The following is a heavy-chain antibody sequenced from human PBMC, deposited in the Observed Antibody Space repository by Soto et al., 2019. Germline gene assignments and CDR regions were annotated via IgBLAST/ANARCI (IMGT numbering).Heavy chain of an antibody. D-gene: IGHD3-16*01. Sequence: GGSLRLSCAASGFTFSSYSMNWVRQAPGKGLEWVSYISSSSSTIYYADSVKGRFTISRDNAKNSLYLQMNSLRDEDTAVYYCARDRGGGLRPYYYFDYCGQGTLVTVPS. CDR2: ISSSSSTI. J-gene: IGHJ4*02. V-gene: IGHV3-48*02. CDR1: GFTFSSYS. CDR3: ARDRGGGLRPYYYFDY.